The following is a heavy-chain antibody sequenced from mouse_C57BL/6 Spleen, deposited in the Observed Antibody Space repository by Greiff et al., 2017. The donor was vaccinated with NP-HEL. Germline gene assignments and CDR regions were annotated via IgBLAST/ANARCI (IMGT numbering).Heavy chain of an antibody. CDR1: GYTFTDYY. CDR2: INPYNGGT. V-gene: IGHV1-19*01. CDR3: ARDGYYQYYYAMDY. D-gene: IGHD2-3*01. J-gene: IGHJ4*01. Sequence: EVKLQESGPVLVKPGDSVKMSCKASGYTFTDYYMNWVKPSHGKSLEWIGVINPYNGGTSYNQKFKGKATLTVDKSSSTAYMELNSLTSEDSAVYYCARDGYYQYYYAMDYWGQGTSVTVSS.